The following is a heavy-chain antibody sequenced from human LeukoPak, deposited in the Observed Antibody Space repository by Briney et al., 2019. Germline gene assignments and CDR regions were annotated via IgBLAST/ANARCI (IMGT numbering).Heavy chain of an antibody. CDR1: GFTFSSYA. CDR3: AKEFYSGSYYRSKGLDY. CDR2: ISWNSGSI. J-gene: IGHJ4*02. D-gene: IGHD3-10*01. Sequence: GGSLRLSCAASGFTFSSYAMSWVRQAPGKGLEWVSGISWNSGSIGYADSVRGRFTISRDNAKNSLYLQMNSLRAEDTALYYCAKEFYSGSYYRSKGLDYWGQGTLVTVSS. V-gene: IGHV3-9*01.